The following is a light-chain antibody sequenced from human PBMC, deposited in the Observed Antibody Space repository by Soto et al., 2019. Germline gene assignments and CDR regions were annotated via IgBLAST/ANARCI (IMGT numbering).Light chain of an antibody. CDR2: GAS. V-gene: IGKV3-15*01. CDR1: QSVSSN. CDR3: QQYNNWPNS. Sequence: TLSLSPGQRATLSCRASQSVSSNLAWYQQILGQAPRLLISGASTRATGIPARFTGSGSGTEFTLTISSLQSEDFAVYYCQQYNNWPNSFGQGTKVDIK. J-gene: IGKJ2*01.